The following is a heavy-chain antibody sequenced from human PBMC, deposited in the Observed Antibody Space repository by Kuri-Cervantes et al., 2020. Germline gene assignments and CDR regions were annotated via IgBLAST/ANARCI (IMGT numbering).Heavy chain of an antibody. CDR1: GGSISSGGYS. D-gene: IGHD6-19*01. J-gene: IGHJ5*02. CDR2: IYQTGRA. CDR3: ARHTYSSGWYWLNVGWFDP. V-gene: IGHV4-30-2*03. Sequence: LRLSCAVSGGSISSGGYSWSWIRQPPGTGLEWIGYIYQTGRAYYNPSLKSRVTISVDTSKNQFSLKLSSVTAADTAVYYCARHTYSSGWYWLNVGWFDPWGQGTLVTVSS.